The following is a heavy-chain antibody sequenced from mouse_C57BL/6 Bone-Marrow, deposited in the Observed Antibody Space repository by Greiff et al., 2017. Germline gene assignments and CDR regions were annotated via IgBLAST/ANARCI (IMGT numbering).Heavy chain of an antibody. CDR2: IRLKSDNYAT. CDR3: TAGSSLYYFDY. V-gene: IGHV6-3*01. Sequence: EVMLVESGGGLVQPGGSMKLSCVASGFTFSNYWMNWVRQSPEKGLEWVAQIRLKSDNYATHYAESVKGRFTISRDDSKSSVYLQINNLRAEDTGIYYCTAGSSLYYFDYWGQGTTLTVSS. CDR1: GFTFSNYW. J-gene: IGHJ2*01. D-gene: IGHD1-1*01.